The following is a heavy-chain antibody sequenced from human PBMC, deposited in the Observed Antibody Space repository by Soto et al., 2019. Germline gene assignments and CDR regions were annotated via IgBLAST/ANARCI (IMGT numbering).Heavy chain of an antibody. D-gene: IGHD2-2*01. CDR3: ARHRADCSSTSCWAGYYYGMDV. CDR1: GYSFTSYW. V-gene: IGHV5-51*01. J-gene: IGHJ6*02. Sequence: EVQLVQSGAEVKKPGESLKISCKGSGYSFTSYWIGWVRQMPGKGLEWMGIIYPGDSDTRYSPSFQGQVTISADKSISTAYLQWSSLKASDTAMYYCARHRADCSSTSCWAGYYYGMDVWGQGTTVTVSS. CDR2: IYPGDSDT.